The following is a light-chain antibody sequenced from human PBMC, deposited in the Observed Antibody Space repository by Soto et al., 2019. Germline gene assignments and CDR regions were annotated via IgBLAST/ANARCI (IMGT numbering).Light chain of an antibody. J-gene: IGLJ2*01. CDR3: SSYAGSDKLI. Sequence: QSVLTQPPSASGSPGQSVTISCTGTRSDVGNYNSVSWYQQHPGKAPKLMIYEVNKGPSGVPDRFSASKSGNTASLTVSAIQAEDEADYYCSSYAGSDKLIFGGGTKLTVL. CDR1: RSDVGNYNS. V-gene: IGLV2-8*01. CDR2: EVN.